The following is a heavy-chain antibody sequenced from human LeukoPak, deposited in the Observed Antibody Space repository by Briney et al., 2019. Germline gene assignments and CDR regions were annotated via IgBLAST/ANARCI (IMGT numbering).Heavy chain of an antibody. CDR3: ARHQCIAAAGTSLDY. D-gene: IGHD6-13*01. J-gene: IGHJ4*02. Sequence: GESLKISCKGSGYSFTSYWIGWVRQMPGKGLEWMGIIYPGDSDTRYGPSFQGQVTISADKSISTAYLQWSSLKASDTAMYYCARHQCIAAAGTSLDYWGQGTLVTVSS. CDR2: IYPGDSDT. V-gene: IGHV5-51*01. CDR1: GYSFTSYW.